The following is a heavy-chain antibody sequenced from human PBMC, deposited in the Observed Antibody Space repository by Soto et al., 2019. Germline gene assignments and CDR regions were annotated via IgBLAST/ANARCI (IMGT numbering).Heavy chain of an antibody. CDR1: GGSVSSSGYY. Sequence: SETLSLTCTVSGGSVSSSGYYWGWIRQPPGKGLEWIGTIFYSGSTYYNPSLKSRVTMSVDTSKNQFSLKLSSVTAADTAVYSCARTGDCNTTNYYYHAFDIRGQRTMVTVSS. D-gene: IGHD2-2*01. CDR2: IFYSGST. CDR3: ARTGDCNTTNYYYHAFDI. V-gene: IGHV4-39*01. J-gene: IGHJ3*02.